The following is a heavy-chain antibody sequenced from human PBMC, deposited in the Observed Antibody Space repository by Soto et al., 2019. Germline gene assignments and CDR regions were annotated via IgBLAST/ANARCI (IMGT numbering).Heavy chain of an antibody. Sequence: QVQLVESGGGVVQPGRSLRLSCAASGFNFNNYGMHWVRQAPGKGLEWVAVIWNDGNGYSYANSVKGRFTISRDNSKNTLFLQMIRLRPDDTAVYYCARRQISPPTRGAASARGGMDVWGQGTTVTVSS. D-gene: IGHD6-13*01. CDR3: ARRQISPPTRGAASARGGMDV. J-gene: IGHJ6*02. V-gene: IGHV3-33*01. CDR1: GFNFNNYG. CDR2: IWNDGNGY.